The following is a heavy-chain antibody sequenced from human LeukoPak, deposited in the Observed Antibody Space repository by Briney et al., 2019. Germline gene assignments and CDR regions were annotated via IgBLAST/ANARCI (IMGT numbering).Heavy chain of an antibody. CDR3: ARVGDHFHWYLDL. V-gene: IGHV3-53*01. D-gene: IGHD1-14*01. J-gene: IGHJ2*01. CDR2: LYSGSDT. Sequence: GGSLRLSCAASGFTISTNYMNWVRRAPGKGLEWVSILYSGSDTYYADSVEGRFIISRDSSKNTLSLQMNDLRVEDTAVYYCARVGDHFHWYLDLWGRGTLVTVSS. CDR1: GFTISTNY.